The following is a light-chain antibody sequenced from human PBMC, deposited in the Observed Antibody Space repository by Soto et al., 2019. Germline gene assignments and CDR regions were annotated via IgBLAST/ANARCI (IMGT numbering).Light chain of an antibody. CDR3: QQYNDWPPWT. J-gene: IGKJ1*01. Sequence: IVRTQSPATLSVSPGEGATLFCRASQSVGSKVAWYQQIPGQGPRLLIYGASTRATGVPARFSGTGSGTEFALTINSLQSEDFAVYYCQQYNDWPPWTFGQGTKVEIK. CDR2: GAS. V-gene: IGKV3-15*01. CDR1: QSVGSK.